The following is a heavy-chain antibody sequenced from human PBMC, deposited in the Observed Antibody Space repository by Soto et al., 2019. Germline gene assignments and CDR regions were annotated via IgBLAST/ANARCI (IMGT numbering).Heavy chain of an antibody. J-gene: IGHJ4*02. CDR3: AREGELLLAGDY. V-gene: IGHV3-30-3*01. CDR2: ISYDGSNK. Sequence: GGSLRLSCAASGFTFSSYAMHWVRQAPGKGLEWVAVISYDGSNKYYADSVKGRFTISRDNSKNTLYLQMNSLRAEDTAVYYCAREGELLLAGDYWGQGTLVTVSS. CDR1: GFTFSSYA. D-gene: IGHD1-26*01.